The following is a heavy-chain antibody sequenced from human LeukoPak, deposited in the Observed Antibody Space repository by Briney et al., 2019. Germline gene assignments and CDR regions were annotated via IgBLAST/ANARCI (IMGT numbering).Heavy chain of an antibody. V-gene: IGHV3-7*05. CDR1: GFSFSSYW. D-gene: IGHD1-26*01. CDR3: AREGYGGDY. CDR2: IKQDGSDK. J-gene: IGHJ4*02. Sequence: PGGSLRLSCAASGFSFSSYWMNWVRQAPGKGLEWVANIKQDGSDKYYVDSVRGRFTISRDNAKNSLYLQMNSLRAEDTAVYYCAREGYGGDYWGQGTLVTVSS.